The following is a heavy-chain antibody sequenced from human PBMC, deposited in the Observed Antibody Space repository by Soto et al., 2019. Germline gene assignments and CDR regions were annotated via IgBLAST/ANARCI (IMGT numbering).Heavy chain of an antibody. CDR2: IYYSGST. CDR1: GGSISSSSYY. D-gene: IGHD5-12*01. CDR3: ARQGWRWLQPNWFDP. Sequence: QLQLQESGPGLVKPSETRSLTCTVSGGSISSSSYYWGWIRQPPGKGLEWIGSIYYSGSTYYNPSLKSRVTISVDTSKNQFSLKLSSVTAADTAVYYCARQGWRWLQPNWFDPWGQGTLVTVSS. J-gene: IGHJ5*02. V-gene: IGHV4-39*01.